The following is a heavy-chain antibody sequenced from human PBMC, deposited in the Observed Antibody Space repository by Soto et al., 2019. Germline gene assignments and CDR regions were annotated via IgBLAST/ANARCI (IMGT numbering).Heavy chain of an antibody. V-gene: IGHV3-66*01. Sequence: EVQLVESGGGLVQPGGSLRLSCAASGFTVSSNYMSWVRQAPGKGLEWVSVIYSGGSTYYADSVKGRFTISRDNSKNTLYLQMNSLRAEDTAVYYCAREGDNWNARYYGMDVWGQGTTVTVSS. CDR3: AREGDNWNARYYGMDV. D-gene: IGHD1-1*01. J-gene: IGHJ6*02. CDR1: GFTVSSNY. CDR2: IYSGGST.